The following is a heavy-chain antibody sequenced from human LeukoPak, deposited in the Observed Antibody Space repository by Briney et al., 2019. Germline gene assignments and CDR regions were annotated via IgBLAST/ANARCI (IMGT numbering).Heavy chain of an antibody. CDR1: GFTFSSYA. D-gene: IGHD6-13*01. CDR3: ARESDESIAAAGFEFDY. V-gene: IGHV3-21*01. Sequence: PGGSLRLSCAASGFTFSSYAMSWVRQAPGKGLEWVSSISSSSSYIYYADSVKGRFTISRDNAKNSLYLQMNSLRAEDTAVYYCARESDESIAAAGFEFDYWGQGTLVTVSS. CDR2: ISSSSSYI. J-gene: IGHJ4*02.